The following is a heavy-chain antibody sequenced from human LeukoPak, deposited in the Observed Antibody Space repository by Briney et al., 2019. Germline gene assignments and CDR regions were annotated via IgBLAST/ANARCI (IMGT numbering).Heavy chain of an antibody. V-gene: IGHV3-74*01. CDR3: ARVRHCSTTRCYRGGDY. CDR2: ISSDGSRT. Sequence: GGSLRLSCTASGFTFSSYSMHWVRQAPGKGLVWVSRISSDGSRTNYADSVKGRFTISRDNAKNTLYLQMNSLRAEDTAVYFCARVRHCSTTRCYRGGDYWGQGALVTVSS. D-gene: IGHD2-2*01. CDR1: GFTFSSYS. J-gene: IGHJ4*02.